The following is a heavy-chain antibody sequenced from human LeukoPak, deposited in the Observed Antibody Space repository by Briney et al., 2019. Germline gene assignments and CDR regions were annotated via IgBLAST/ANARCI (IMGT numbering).Heavy chain of an antibody. Sequence: KPSETLSLTCAVSGGSISSGGYSWSWIRQPPGKGLEWIGYIYHSGSTYYNPSLKSRVTISVDRSKNQFSLKLSSVTAADTAVYYCARSQVTTVVTPYFDYWGQGTLATVSS. V-gene: IGHV4-30-2*01. CDR3: ARSQVTTVVTPYFDY. CDR2: IYHSGST. CDR1: GGSISSGGYS. D-gene: IGHD4-23*01. J-gene: IGHJ4*02.